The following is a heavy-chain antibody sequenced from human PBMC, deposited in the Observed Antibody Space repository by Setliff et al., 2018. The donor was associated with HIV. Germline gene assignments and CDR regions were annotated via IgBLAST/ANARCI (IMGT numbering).Heavy chain of an antibody. D-gene: IGHD6-19*01. Sequence: PGGSLRLSCAASGFTFSGYVMSWVRQAPGKGLKWVSGISGSGGSRKYADSVKGRFTISRDNSKNTLFLQMNSLRAEDTAVYYCAKDRVRSPEYSSGWDHNWFDTWGQGTLVTVSS. CDR2: ISGSGGSR. CDR3: AKDRVRSPEYSSGWDHNWFDT. CDR1: GFTFSGYV. J-gene: IGHJ5*02. V-gene: IGHV3-23*01.